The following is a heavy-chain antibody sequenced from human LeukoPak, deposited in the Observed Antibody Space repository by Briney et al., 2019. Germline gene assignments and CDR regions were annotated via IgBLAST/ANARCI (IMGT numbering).Heavy chain of an antibody. CDR2: IYTRGRT. CDR3: ARAYPLLY. Sequence: KGLECIARIYTRGRTTYNPSLKTRVTISVDTSKNRFSLKVTCVTAAETAVDYCARAYPLLYRGQGTLVTVS. V-gene: IGHV4-4*07. J-gene: IGHJ4*02. D-gene: IGHD1-26*01.